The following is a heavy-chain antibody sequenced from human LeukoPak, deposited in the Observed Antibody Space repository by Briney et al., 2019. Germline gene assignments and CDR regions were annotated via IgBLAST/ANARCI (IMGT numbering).Heavy chain of an antibody. J-gene: IGHJ4*02. Sequence: GGSLGLSCAASGITVSTTYMTWVRQAPGKGLEWVSVIYSGGSTFYADSVKGRFTISRDNSKDTLYLQMNSLRVEDTAVYYCARTAYSSSWNFDYWGQGTLVTVSS. CDR3: ARTAYSSSWNFDY. CDR1: GITVSTTY. V-gene: IGHV3-53*01. D-gene: IGHD6-13*01. CDR2: IYSGGST.